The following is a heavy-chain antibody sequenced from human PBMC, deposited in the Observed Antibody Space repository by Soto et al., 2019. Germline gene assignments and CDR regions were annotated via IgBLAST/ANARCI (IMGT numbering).Heavy chain of an antibody. CDR3: ARRYSSAFDI. Sequence: SETLSLTCTVSGGSISSSSYYWGWFRQPPGKGLEWIGYIYYSGSTNYNPSLKRRVTISVDTSKNQFSLKLSSVTAADTAVYYCARRYSSAFDIWGQGTMVTVSS. V-gene: IGHV4-61*05. J-gene: IGHJ3*02. CDR2: IYYSGST. D-gene: IGHD6-13*01. CDR1: GGSISSSSYY.